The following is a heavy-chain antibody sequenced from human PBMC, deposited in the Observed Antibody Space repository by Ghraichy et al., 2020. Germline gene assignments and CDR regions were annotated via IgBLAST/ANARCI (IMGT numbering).Heavy chain of an antibody. CDR2: ISYDGINK. Sequence: GGSLRLSCAASGFTFSTYAMYWVRQAPGKGLEWVAVISYDGINKYYADSVKDRFTISRDNSKNTLSLQMNSLRAEDTAEYYCARDMKSSFWSYYYYPMDVWGQGTTVTVSS. D-gene: IGHD2-15*01. CDR1: GFTFSTYA. CDR3: ARDMKSSFWSYYYYPMDV. J-gene: IGHJ6*02. V-gene: IGHV3-30-3*01.